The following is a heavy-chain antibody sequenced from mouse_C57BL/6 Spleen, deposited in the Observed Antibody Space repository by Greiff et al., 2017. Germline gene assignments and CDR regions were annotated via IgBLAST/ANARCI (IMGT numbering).Heavy chain of an antibody. J-gene: IGHJ3*01. CDR2: IDPSDSYT. CDR1: GYTFTSYW. D-gene: IGHD1-1*01. CDR3: ARDGSSHGAWFAY. Sequence: VQLQQSGAELVRPGTSVTLSCKASGYTFTSYWMHWVKQRPGQGLEWIGVIDPSDSYTNYNQQFKGKATLTVDTSSSTAYMQLSSLTSEDSAVYYCARDGSSHGAWFAYWGQGTLVTVSA. V-gene: IGHV1-59*01.